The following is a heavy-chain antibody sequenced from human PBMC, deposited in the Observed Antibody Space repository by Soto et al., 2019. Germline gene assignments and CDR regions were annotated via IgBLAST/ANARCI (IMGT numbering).Heavy chain of an antibody. CDR1: GGSISSYY. D-gene: IGHD2-15*01. V-gene: IGHV4-59*01. Sequence: PSETLSLTCTVSGGSISSYYWSWIRQPPGKGLEWIGYIYYSGSTNYNPSLKSRVTISVDTSKNQFSLKLSSVTAADTAVYYCARALGYCSGGSCLIFDYWGQGTQVTSSS. CDR2: IYYSGST. J-gene: IGHJ4*02. CDR3: ARALGYCSGGSCLIFDY.